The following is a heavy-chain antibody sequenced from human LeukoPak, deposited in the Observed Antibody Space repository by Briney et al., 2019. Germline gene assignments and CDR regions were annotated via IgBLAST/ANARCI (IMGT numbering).Heavy chain of an antibody. CDR3: ARDNHSGSWSSFDP. CDR2: ISAYSGHT. CDR1: GYHFTNYG. V-gene: IGHV1-18*01. D-gene: IGHD1-26*01. J-gene: IGHJ5*02. Sequence: VASVKVSCKASGYHFTNYGISLVRQAPGQGPEWMGWISAYSGHTNYAQKLQGRVTMTTDTSTSTAYMELRSLRSDDTAVYYCARDNHSGSWSSFDPWGQGTLVSVSA.